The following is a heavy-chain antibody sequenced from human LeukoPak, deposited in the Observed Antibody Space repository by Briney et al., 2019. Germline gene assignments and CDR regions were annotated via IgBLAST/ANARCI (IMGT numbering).Heavy chain of an antibody. D-gene: IGHD2-2*01. CDR1: GGTFSSYA. CDR2: IIPIFGTA. V-gene: IGHV1-69*05. Sequence: SVTVSCKASGGTFSSYAISWVRQAPGQGLEWMGGIIPIFGTANYAQKFQGRVTITTDESTSTAYMELSSLRSEDTAVYYCAIGGGDCSSTSCPPTSPHNWFDPWGQGTLVTVSS. CDR3: AIGGGDCSSTSCPPTSPHNWFDP. J-gene: IGHJ5*02.